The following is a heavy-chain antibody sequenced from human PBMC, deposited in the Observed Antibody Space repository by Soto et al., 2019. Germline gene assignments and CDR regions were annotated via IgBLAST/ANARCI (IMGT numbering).Heavy chain of an antibody. V-gene: IGHV1-18*01. Sequence: ASVKVSCKASGYTFTSYGISWVRQAPGQGLEWMGWISAYNGNTNYAQKLQGRVTMTTDTSTSTAYMELRSLRSDDTAVYYCARAPLRHYDFWSGYYSPNWFDPWGQGTLVTVSS. D-gene: IGHD3-3*01. CDR3: ARAPLRHYDFWSGYYSPNWFDP. J-gene: IGHJ5*02. CDR1: GYTFTSYG. CDR2: ISAYNGNT.